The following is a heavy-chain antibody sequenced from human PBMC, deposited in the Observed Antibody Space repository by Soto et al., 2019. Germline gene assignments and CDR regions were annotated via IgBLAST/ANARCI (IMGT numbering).Heavy chain of an antibody. CDR1: GDSISSGAYY. V-gene: IGHV4-31*03. J-gene: IGHJ4*01. CDR3: ARGTHMGELSPLDY. CDR2: IYFSGDT. Sequence: SETLSLTCSVSGDSISSGAYYWSWARKRPGGALEWIAYIYFSGDTHYNPSLRSRVTISLETPKKQFSLSLRSVTAADTAVYYCARGTHMGELSPLDYWGHGTLVTVSS. D-gene: IGHD3-16*02.